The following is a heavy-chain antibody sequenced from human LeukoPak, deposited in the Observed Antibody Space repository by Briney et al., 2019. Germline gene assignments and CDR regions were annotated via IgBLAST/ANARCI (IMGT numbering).Heavy chain of an antibody. CDR2: INHSGST. CDR1: GGSISSTSYY. V-gene: IGHV4-39*07. J-gene: IGHJ5*02. Sequence: PSETLSLTCTVSGGSISSTSYYWGWIRQPPGKGLEWIGEINHSGSTNYNPSLKSRVTISVDTSKNQFSLKLSSVTAADTAVYYCARDPNTGFDPWGQGTLVTVSS. CDR3: ARDPNTGFDP.